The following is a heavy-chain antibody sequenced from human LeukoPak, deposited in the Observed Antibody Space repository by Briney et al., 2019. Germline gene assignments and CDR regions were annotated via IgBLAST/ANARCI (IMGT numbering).Heavy chain of an antibody. CDR1: GFTFSTYI. D-gene: IGHD3-10*01. CDR3: ARDLRGVRENYFDY. CDR2: ISSSGSTI. Sequence: GGSLRLSCAASGFTFSTYIMNWVRQAPGKGLEWVSYISSSGSTIYYADSVKGRFTISRDNAKNSLYLQMNSLRAEDTAVYYCARDLRGVRENYFDYWGQGTLVTVSS. V-gene: IGHV3-48*04. J-gene: IGHJ4*02.